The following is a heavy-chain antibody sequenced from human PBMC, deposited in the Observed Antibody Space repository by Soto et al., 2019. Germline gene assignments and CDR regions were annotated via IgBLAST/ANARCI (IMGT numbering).Heavy chain of an antibody. Sequence: PGGSLRLSCAASGFTFSSYAMSWVRQAPWKGLEWVSAISGSGGSTYYADSVKGRFTISRDNSKNTLDLQMNSLRAEDTAVYYCAKDMIREHIVVVTAIPRYYFDSWGQGTMVTVSS. CDR2: ISGSGGST. CDR1: GFTFSSYA. D-gene: IGHD2-21*02. CDR3: AKDMIREHIVVVTAIPRYYFDS. V-gene: IGHV3-23*01. J-gene: IGHJ4*02.